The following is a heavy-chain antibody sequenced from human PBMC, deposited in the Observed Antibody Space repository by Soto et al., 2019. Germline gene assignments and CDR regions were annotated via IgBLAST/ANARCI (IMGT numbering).Heavy chain of an antibody. CDR1: GFTFSSYA. V-gene: IGHV3-23*01. CDR2: ISGSGGST. Sequence: GGSLRLSCAASGFTFSSYAMSWVRQAPGKGLEWVSAISGSGGSTYYADSVKGRFTISRDNSKNTLYLQMNSLRAEDTAVYYCAKVPTSTVGATTEYFQHWGQGTLVTVSS. CDR3: AKVPTSTVGATTEYFQH. D-gene: IGHD1-26*01. J-gene: IGHJ1*01.